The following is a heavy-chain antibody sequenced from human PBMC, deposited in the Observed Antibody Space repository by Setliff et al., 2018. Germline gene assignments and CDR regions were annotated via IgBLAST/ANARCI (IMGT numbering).Heavy chain of an antibody. D-gene: IGHD4-4*01. CDR1: GGSISSYS. Sequence: PSETLSLTCSVSGGSISSYSWGWIRQPPGKGLEWIGTMYYSGKTFYMPSLQSRVTISADTSTNQLSLKLSSVTAADTAVYYCSRGPSKVQFDTWGRGIPVTVSS. V-gene: IGHV4-59*04. CDR3: SRGPSKVQFDT. J-gene: IGHJ5*02. CDR2: MYYSGKT.